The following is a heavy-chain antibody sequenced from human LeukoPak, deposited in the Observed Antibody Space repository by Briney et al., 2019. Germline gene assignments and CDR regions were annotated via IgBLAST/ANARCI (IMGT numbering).Heavy chain of an antibody. V-gene: IGHV1-2*02. J-gene: IGHJ3*02. CDR1: GYTFTSYY. Sequence: ASVKASCKASGYTFTSYYMHWVRQAPGHGLERRVIINPSGGSTNYAQKFQGRVTMTSDTSISTAYMALSRLTSDDTAVYYCAGSDYGVYEGHDAFDIWGQGTMVTVSS. CDR2: INPSGGST. CDR3: AGSDYGVYEGHDAFDI. D-gene: IGHD4-17*01.